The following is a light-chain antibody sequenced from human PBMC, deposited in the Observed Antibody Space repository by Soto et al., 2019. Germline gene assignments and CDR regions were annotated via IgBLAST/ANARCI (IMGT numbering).Light chain of an antibody. CDR2: DAS. J-gene: IGKJ4*01. Sequence: EIVFTQSPGTLSLSPGERATLSCRASQSLTSSYLAWYQQKPGQAPRLLIYDASSRATGIPDRFSGGGSGTDFTLTISRLEPEDFAVYYCQQFSSYPLTFGGGTKVDI. V-gene: IGKV3-20*01. CDR3: QQFSSYPLT. CDR1: QSLTSSY.